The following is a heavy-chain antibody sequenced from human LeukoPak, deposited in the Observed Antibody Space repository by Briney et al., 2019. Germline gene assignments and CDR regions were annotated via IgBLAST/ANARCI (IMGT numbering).Heavy chain of an antibody. J-gene: IGHJ4*02. CDR2: ISVSGGST. CDR3: VKESPYYGD. CDR1: GFTFSNHA. V-gene: IGHV3-23*01. D-gene: IGHD4-17*01. Sequence: GGSLRLSCAASGFTFSNHAMSWVRQAPGKALEWVSSISVSGGSTYYADSVEGRFTISRDNSKNTLYLQMSSLRVEDTAVYYCVKESPYYGDWGQGTLVTVSS.